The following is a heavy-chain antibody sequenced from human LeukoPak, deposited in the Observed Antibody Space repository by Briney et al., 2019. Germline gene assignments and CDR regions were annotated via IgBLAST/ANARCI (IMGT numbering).Heavy chain of an antibody. CDR1: GFTFSNAW. V-gene: IGHV3-15*01. J-gene: IGHJ4*02. CDR3: TTTPSVGFDWSDY. CDR2: VKSKTDGGTT. Sequence: GGSLRLSCAASGFTFSNAWMSWVRQAPGKGLEWVGRVKSKTDGGTTDYAAPVKGRFTISRDDSKNTLYLQMSSLKTEDTAVYYCTTTPSVGFDWSDYWGQGTLVTVSS. D-gene: IGHD3-9*01.